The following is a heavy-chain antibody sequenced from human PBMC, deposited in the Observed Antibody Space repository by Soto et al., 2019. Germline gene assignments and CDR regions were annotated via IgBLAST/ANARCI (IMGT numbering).Heavy chain of an antibody. CDR1: GVTFSSYA. Sequence: GSLRLSCAASGVTFSSYAMIWIRQVPGKGLEWVSGLYGSGGGIHYADSVKGRFTISRDNSAYSVYLQMNDLRVEDSAVYYCAKDAVSLDGVWLAHDWGQGTVVTVSS. CDR3: AKDAVSLDGVWLAHD. V-gene: IGHV3-23*01. J-gene: IGHJ4*02. CDR2: LYGSGGGI. D-gene: IGHD5-12*01.